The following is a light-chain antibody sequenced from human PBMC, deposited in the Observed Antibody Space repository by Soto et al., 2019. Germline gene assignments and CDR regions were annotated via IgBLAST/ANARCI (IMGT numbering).Light chain of an antibody. CDR3: QQYGSSPPVT. V-gene: IGKV3-20*01. Sequence: IRLAQWPGTMCLSXGERGTLHCRTRMRVSSMSYVALYPQRXGKAPRLXLXGASSRATGIQERLTGSGSGKDSTLNLSRLESEEFAVYYCQQYGSSPPVTVGPGTKVDIK. CDR2: GAS. J-gene: IGKJ3*01. CDR1: MRVSSMSY.